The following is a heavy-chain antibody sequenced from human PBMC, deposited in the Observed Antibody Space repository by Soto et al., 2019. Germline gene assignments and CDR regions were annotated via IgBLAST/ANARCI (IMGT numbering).Heavy chain of an antibody. CDR2: IWYDGSNK. CDR3: ARGDPTSGWFLYYYYGMDV. V-gene: IGHV3-33*01. D-gene: IGHD6-19*01. Sequence: GGSLRLSCAASGFTFSSYGMHWVRQAPGKGLEWVAVIWYDGSNKYYADSVKGRFTISRDNSKNTLYLQMNSLRAEDTAVYYCARGDPTSGWFLYYYYGMDVWGQGTTVTVSS. J-gene: IGHJ6*02. CDR1: GFTFSSYG.